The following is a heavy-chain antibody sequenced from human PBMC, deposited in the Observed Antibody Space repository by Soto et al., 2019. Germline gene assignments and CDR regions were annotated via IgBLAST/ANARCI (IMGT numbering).Heavy chain of an antibody. V-gene: IGHV3-21*01. CDR1: GFTFSAFS. J-gene: IGHJ6*03. CDR2: INEDSTYR. D-gene: IGHD3-9*01. Sequence: EVRLVESGGGLVKPGRSLRLSCAASGFTFSAFSMNWVRQAPGKGLEWLSSINEDSTYRYYGDSLRGRSTISRDNAKDSLYLQIDSLSAVDTAVFYCVRDFGRYFRSGYMDVWGDGATVIVS. CDR3: VRDFGRYFRSGYMDV.